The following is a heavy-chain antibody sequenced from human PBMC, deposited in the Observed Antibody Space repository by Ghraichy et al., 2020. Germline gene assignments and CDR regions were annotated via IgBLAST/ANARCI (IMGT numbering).Heavy chain of an antibody. CDR1: GFTVSSNY. CDR3: ARGRDGYNFSWFDP. V-gene: IGHV3-53*04. D-gene: IGHD5-24*01. J-gene: IGHJ5*02. CDR2: IYSGGST. Sequence: GESLNISCAASGFTVSSNYMSWVRQAPGKGLEWVSVIYSGGSTYYADSVKGRFTISRHHSKNTLYLHMNSLRAEDTAVYYCARGRDGYNFSWFDPWGQGTLVTVSS.